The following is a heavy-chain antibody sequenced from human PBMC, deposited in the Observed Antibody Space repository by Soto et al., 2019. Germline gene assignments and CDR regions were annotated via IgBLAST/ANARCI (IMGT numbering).Heavy chain of an antibody. CDR3: ARDLDSSGWADY. Sequence: HVQLQESGPGLVKPSGTLSLICAVSGGSISSSNWWRWVRQPPGKGLEWIGEIYHSGSTKYNPSLKSRVTISVDKSKNHFSLRLSSVTAADTAVYYCARDLDSSGWADYWGQGTLVTVSP. CDR1: GGSISSSNW. CDR2: IYHSGST. J-gene: IGHJ4*02. D-gene: IGHD6-19*01. V-gene: IGHV4-4*02.